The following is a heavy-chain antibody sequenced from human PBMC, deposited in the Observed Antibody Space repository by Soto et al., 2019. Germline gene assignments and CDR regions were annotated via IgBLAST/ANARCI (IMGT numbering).Heavy chain of an antibody. CDR3: ARHGVHSSGLTDY. CDR1: GGSISSSSYY. D-gene: IGHD6-19*01. CDR2: IYYSGST. V-gene: IGHV4-39*01. Sequence: QLQLQESGPGLVKPSETLSLTCTVSGGSISSSSYYWGWIRQPPGKGLEWIGSIYYSGSTYYNPSLRGRFPTSVNTSNNPFSLRLCSVPAAGTAVYYCARHGVHSSGLTDYWGQGTLVTVSS. J-gene: IGHJ4*02.